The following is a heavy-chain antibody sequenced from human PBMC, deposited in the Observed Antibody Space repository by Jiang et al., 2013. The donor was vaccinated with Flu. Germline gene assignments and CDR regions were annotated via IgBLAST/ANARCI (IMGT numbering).Heavy chain of an antibody. V-gene: IGHV4-34*01. J-gene: IGHJ3*01. CDR2: INHSGTT. CDR1: NESFSGFF. Sequence: LLKPSETLSLTCSVYNESFSGFFWTWIRNPRKGLEWIGEINHSGTTNYNPSLESRLTISVDTSKSQFSLKLTSLTAADTAVYYCAKLAARKLSSYDYVWGTYRLRGDGYDVWGQGTPVTVSS. D-gene: IGHD3-16*02. CDR3: AKLAARKLSSYDYVWGTYRLRGDGYDV.